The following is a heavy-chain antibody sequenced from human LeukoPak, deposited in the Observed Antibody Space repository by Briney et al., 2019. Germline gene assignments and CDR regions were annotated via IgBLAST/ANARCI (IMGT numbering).Heavy chain of an antibody. Sequence: PSETLSLTCTVSGGSISNHYWGWIRQPPGKGLEWIGSIYYSGSTYYNPSLKSRVTISVDTSKNQFSLKLSSVTAADTAVYYCARDRDGDYVGSNAGFDYWGQGTLVTVSS. V-gene: IGHV4-39*07. D-gene: IGHD4-17*01. CDR1: GGSISNHY. J-gene: IGHJ4*02. CDR2: IYYSGST. CDR3: ARDRDGDYVGSNAGFDY.